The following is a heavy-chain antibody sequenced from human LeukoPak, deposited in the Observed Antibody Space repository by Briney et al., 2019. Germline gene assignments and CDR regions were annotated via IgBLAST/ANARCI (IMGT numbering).Heavy chain of an antibody. V-gene: IGHV4-34*01. CDR2: INHSGST. D-gene: IGHD1-26*01. Sequence: SETLSLTCAVYGESFSGYYWSWIRQPPGKGLEWIGEINHSGSTNYNPSLKSRVTISVDTSKNQFSLKLSSVTAADTAVYYCATRETSYYYYMDVWGKGTTATISS. CDR1: GESFSGYY. CDR3: ATRETSYYYYMDV. J-gene: IGHJ6*03.